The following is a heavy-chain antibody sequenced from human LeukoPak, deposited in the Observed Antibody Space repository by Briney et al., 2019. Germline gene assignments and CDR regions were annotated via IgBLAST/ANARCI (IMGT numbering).Heavy chain of an antibody. D-gene: IGHD2-21*01. V-gene: IGHV1-69*05. CDR2: IIPIFGTA. CDR1: GGTFSSYA. Sequence: SVKVSCKASGGTFSSYAISWVRQAPGQGLEWMGGIIPIFGTANYAEKFQGRVTITTDESTSTAYMELSSLRSEDTAVCYCARGLQNYGGIEGDAFDIWGQGTMVTVSS. CDR3: ARGLQNYGGIEGDAFDI. J-gene: IGHJ3*02.